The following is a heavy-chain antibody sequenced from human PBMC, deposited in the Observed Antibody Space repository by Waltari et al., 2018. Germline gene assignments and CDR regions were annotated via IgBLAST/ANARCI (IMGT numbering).Heavy chain of an antibody. CDR2: IYQSGST. D-gene: IGHD2-2*01. V-gene: IGHV4-38-2*01. Sequence: QVQLQESGPGLVTPSETLSLTCAVSGYSISSGYYWGWIRQPPGQGLDGIGSIYQSGSTYYNPSLKSRVTISVDTSKNQFSLKLSSVTAADTAVYYGARRSTQHAFDIWGQGTMVTVSS. CDR1: GYSISSGYY. J-gene: IGHJ3*02. CDR3: ARRSTQHAFDI.